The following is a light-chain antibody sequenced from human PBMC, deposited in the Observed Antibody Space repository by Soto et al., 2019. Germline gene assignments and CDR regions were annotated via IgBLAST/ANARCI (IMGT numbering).Light chain of an antibody. CDR3: HQYDDGPYT. CDR1: QSVNIY. J-gene: IGKJ2*01. V-gene: IGKV3D-15*01. Sequence: EIVMTQSPATLSVSPGERATLSCRASQSVNIYLAWYQQKPGQAPRLLIYATSSRATGIPDRFSGSGSGTEFTLTISSLQSEDFAVYYCHQYDDGPYTFGQGTKVDIK. CDR2: ATS.